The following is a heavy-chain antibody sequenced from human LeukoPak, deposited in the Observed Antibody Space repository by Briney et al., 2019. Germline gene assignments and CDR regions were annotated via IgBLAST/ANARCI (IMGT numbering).Heavy chain of an antibody. V-gene: IGHV4-34*01. D-gene: IGHD2-15*01. CDR3: ARLYCSGGSCYSRGDNWFDP. CDR1: GGSFSGYY. CDR2: INHSGST. J-gene: IGHJ5*02. Sequence: PSETPSLTCAAYGGSFSGYYWSWIRQPPGKGLEWIGEINHSGSTNYNPSLKSRVTISVDTSKNQFSLKLSSVTAADTAVYYCARLYCSGGSCYSRGDNWFDPWGQGTLVTVSS.